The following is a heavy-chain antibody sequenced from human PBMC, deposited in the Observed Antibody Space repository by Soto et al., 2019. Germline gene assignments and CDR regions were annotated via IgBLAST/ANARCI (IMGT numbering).Heavy chain of an antibody. V-gene: IGHV3-23*01. Sequence: GGSLRLSCAASGFSFTTYAMTWVRQAPGKGLEWVSGISGGGRSTLYADSVKGRFTISRDNSKNTLSLEMNSLRAEDTAVYYCAKDRGSSSLYYFDYWGRGTLVTVSS. CDR1: GFSFTTYA. CDR3: AKDRGSSSLYYFDY. CDR2: ISGGGRST. D-gene: IGHD6-6*01. J-gene: IGHJ4*02.